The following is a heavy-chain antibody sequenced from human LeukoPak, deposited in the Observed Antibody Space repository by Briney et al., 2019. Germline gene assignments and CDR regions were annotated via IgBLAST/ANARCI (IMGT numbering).Heavy chain of an antibody. CDR1: GGSISRYY. Sequence: SETLSLTCIVSGGSISRYYWSWIRQPAGKGLEWVGYIYYSGSTNYNPSLKSRVTISVDTSKNQFSLKLSSVTAADTAVYYCARDDSVDAFDLWGQGTMVTVSS. CDR3: ARDDSVDAFDL. J-gene: IGHJ3*01. D-gene: IGHD2-21*01. CDR2: IYYSGST. V-gene: IGHV4-59*01.